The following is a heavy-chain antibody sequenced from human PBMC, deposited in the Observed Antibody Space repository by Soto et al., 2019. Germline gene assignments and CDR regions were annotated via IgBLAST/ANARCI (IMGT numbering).Heavy chain of an antibody. CDR2: VNSDGGTT. V-gene: IGHV3-74*01. J-gene: IGHJ4*02. D-gene: IGHD2-21*02. CDR3: ARDLTGGDTY. CDR1: GFTFSSYW. Sequence: GSLRLSCAASGFTFSSYWRHWVRQAPGKGLVWVSRVNSDGGTTNYADSVKGRFTISRDNAKNTLFLDMSSLRAEDTAVYYCARDLTGGDTYWGQGTLVTVSS.